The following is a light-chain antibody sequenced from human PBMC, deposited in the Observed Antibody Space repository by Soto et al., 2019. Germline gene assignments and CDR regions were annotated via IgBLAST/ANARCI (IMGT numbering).Light chain of an antibody. J-gene: IGLJ1*01. Sequence: QSGLTQPASVSGSPGQSITISCTGTSSDVGAYNYVSWYQQYPGKAPKYIIYDVTNRPSGVSYRFSGSKSGNTASLTISGLQAEDEADYYCSSYTTSSTLYVFGTGTKVTVL. CDR1: SSDVGAYNY. CDR2: DVT. CDR3: SSYTTSSTLYV. V-gene: IGLV2-14*03.